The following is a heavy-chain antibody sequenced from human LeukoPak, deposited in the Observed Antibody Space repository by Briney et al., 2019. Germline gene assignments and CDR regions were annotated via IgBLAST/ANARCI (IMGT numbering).Heavy chain of an antibody. Sequence: GASVKVSCKVSGYTLTELSMHWVRQAPGKGLEWMGGFDPEDGETIYAQKFQGRVSMTEDTSTDTAYMELSSLRSEDTAVYYCATDTPTMVRGVIGYWGQGTLVTVSS. CDR3: ATDTPTMVRGVIGY. D-gene: IGHD3-10*01. CDR1: GYTLTELS. CDR2: FDPEDGET. V-gene: IGHV1-24*01. J-gene: IGHJ4*02.